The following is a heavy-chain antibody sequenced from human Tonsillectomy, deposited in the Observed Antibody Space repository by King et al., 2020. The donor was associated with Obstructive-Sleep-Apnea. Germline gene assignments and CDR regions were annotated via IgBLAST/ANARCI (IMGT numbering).Heavy chain of an antibody. CDR2: IYYSGST. J-gene: IGHJ2*01. CDR1: GGSISSYY. CDR3: ARTLSIAAAGTGWYFDL. V-gene: IGHV4-59*01. Sequence: VQLQESGPGLVKPSETLSLTCTVSGGSISSYYWSWIRQPPGKGLEWIGYIYYSGSTNYNPSLKSRVTISVDTSKNQFSLKLSSGTAADTAVYYCARTLSIAAAGTGWYFDLWGRGTLVTVSS. D-gene: IGHD6-13*01.